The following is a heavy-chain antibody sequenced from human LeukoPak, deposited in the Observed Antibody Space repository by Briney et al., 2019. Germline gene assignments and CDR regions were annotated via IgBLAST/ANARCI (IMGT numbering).Heavy chain of an antibody. D-gene: IGHD5-24*01. V-gene: IGHV4-59*12. CDR2: IYYSGST. CDR3: VREGDLGDGYNIGGFDY. J-gene: IGHJ4*02. Sequence: PSETLSLTCTVSGGSISGYYWSWIRQPPGKGLEWIGYIYYSGSTNYNPSLRSRLTISVDTSKNQFSLKLSSVTAADTAVYYCVREGDLGDGYNIGGFDYWGQGTLVTVSS. CDR1: GGSISGYY.